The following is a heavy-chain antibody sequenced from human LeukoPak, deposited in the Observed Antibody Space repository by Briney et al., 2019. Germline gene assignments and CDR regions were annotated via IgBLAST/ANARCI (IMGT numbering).Heavy chain of an antibody. CDR2: FDPEDGET. D-gene: IGHD3-10*01. Sequence: ASVKVSCKVSGYTLTELSMHWVRQAPGKGLEWMGGFDPEDGETIYAQKFQGRVTMTEDTSTDTAYMELSSPRSEDTAVYYCATAHFAMVRGVLRHFDYWGQGTLVTVSS. CDR3: ATAHFAMVRGVLRHFDY. CDR1: GYTLTELS. J-gene: IGHJ4*02. V-gene: IGHV1-24*01.